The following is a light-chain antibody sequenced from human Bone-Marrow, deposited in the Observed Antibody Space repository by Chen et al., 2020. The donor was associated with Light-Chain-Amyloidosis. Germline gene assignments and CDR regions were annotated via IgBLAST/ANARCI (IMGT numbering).Light chain of an antibody. J-gene: IGLJ3*02. Sequence: SYVRTQPSSVSVAPGQTATIACGGNNIGSKRVHWYQQTPGQAPLLVVYDDSDRPSGIPERLSGSNSGNTATLTISRVEAGDEADYYCQVWDRSSDRPVFGGGTKLTVL. V-gene: IGLV3-21*02. CDR2: DDS. CDR1: NIGSKR. CDR3: QVWDRSSDRPV.